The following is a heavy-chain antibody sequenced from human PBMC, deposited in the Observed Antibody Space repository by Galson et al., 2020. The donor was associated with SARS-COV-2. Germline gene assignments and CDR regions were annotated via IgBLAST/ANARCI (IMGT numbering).Heavy chain of an antibody. D-gene: IGHD4-4*01. J-gene: IGHJ3*01. CDR1: GYTFTRHG. Sequence: ASVKVSCKASGYTFTRHGISWVRQAPGQGREWMGWINPNSGDTNYAQNLQDRVTMTTDTSTYTAYMELRNLRTDDTAIYFCTRDDAVTGAFDVWGQGTMVTVSS. CDR2: INPNSGDT. V-gene: IGHV1-18*04. CDR3: TRDDAVTGAFDV.